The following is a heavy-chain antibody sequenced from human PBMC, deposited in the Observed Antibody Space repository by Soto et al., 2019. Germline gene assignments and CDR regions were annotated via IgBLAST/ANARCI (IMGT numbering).Heavy chain of an antibody. D-gene: IGHD6-13*01. CDR3: ASCVAAAGTGYYGMDV. Sequence: GGSLRLSCAASGFTVSSNYMSWVRQAPGKGLEWVSVIYSGGSTYYADSVKGRFTISRDNSKNTLYLQMNSLRAEDTAVYYCASCVAAAGTGYYGMDVWGQGTTVTVSS. V-gene: IGHV3-66*01. J-gene: IGHJ6*02. CDR2: IYSGGST. CDR1: GFTVSSNY.